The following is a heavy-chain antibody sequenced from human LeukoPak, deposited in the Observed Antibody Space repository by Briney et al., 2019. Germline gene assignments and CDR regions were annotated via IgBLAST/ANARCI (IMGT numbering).Heavy chain of an antibody. V-gene: IGHV3-7*01. CDR3: AKDGRGYSSSWPDY. D-gene: IGHD6-13*01. J-gene: IGHJ4*02. Sequence: GGSLRLSCAASGFTFSSYWMSWVRQAPGKGLEWVANIKQDGSEKYYVDSVKGRFTISRDNAKNSLYLQMNSLRAEDTAVYYCAKDGRGYSSSWPDYWGQGTLVTVSS. CDR2: IKQDGSEK. CDR1: GFTFSSYW.